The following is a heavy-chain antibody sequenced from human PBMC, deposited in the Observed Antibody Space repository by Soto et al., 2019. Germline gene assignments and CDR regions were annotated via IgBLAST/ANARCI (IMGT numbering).Heavy chain of an antibody. J-gene: IGHJ4*02. CDR2: ISGSGGST. Sequence: GGSLRLSCAASGFTFSSYAMSWVRQAPGKGLEWASAISGSGGSTYYADSVKGRFTISRDNSKNTLYLQMNSLRAEDTAVYYCAKASLPYSSGWYNFDYWGQGTLVTVS. CDR3: AKASLPYSSGWYNFDY. V-gene: IGHV3-23*01. CDR1: GFTFSSYA. D-gene: IGHD6-19*01.